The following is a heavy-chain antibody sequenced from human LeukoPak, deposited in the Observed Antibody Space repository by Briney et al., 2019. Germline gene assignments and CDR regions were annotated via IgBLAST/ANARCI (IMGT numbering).Heavy chain of an antibody. Sequence: GASVKVSCKASGYTFSLYYLHWVRQAPGQGPEWMGMINPGDGSTTYRQKFQGRVTMTRDMSTRTAYMELSGVRFDDTAVYYCARDAGSSWHNWGQGTLVTVSS. D-gene: IGHD6-13*01. CDR1: GYTFSLYY. J-gene: IGHJ4*02. CDR2: INPGDGST. CDR3: ARDAGSSWHN. V-gene: IGHV1-46*01.